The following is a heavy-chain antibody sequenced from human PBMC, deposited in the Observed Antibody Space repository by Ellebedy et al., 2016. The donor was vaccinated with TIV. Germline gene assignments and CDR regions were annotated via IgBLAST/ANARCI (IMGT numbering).Heavy chain of an antibody. D-gene: IGHD1-26*01. CDR1: GGSITSSSHY. V-gene: IGHV4-39*07. CDR2: FYYGGTT. J-gene: IGHJ5*02. Sequence: MPSETLSLTCTVSGGSITSSSHYWGWIRQPPGKGLEWIGSFYYGGTTFYNPSVQSRVTISLDPSKNHFSLKLNSVTAADTAVYYCASVGDWRGWFDPWGQGTLVAVSS. CDR3: ASVGDWRGWFDP.